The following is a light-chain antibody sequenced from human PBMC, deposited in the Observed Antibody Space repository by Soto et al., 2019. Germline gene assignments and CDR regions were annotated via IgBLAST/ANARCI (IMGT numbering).Light chain of an antibody. V-gene: IGKV3-20*01. CDR2: GAS. CDR1: QSISSSY. Sequence: ESVLTQSPGTLSLFPGERATLSCRASQSISSSYLAWYQQKPGQAPRLLIYGASSRTTGIPDRFSGAGSATAFTLTISILEPEDFAVYYCNQYGSAPAWTFGQGTKVEI. J-gene: IGKJ1*01. CDR3: NQYGSAPAWT.